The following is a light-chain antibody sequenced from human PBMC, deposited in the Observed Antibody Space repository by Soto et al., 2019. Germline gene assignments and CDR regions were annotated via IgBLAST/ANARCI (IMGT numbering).Light chain of an antibody. CDR3: SSYTTSSTRG. CDR2: EVT. V-gene: IGLV2-14*01. J-gene: IGLJ1*01. Sequence: HSSLNQPASASGSPGQSIAISCTGSSSDVGIYNYVSWYQQHPGKVPKLIIYEVTNRPSGVSNRFSGSKSGNTASLTISGLQAEDEADYYCSSYTTSSTRGFGTGTKATV. CDR1: SSDVGIYNY.